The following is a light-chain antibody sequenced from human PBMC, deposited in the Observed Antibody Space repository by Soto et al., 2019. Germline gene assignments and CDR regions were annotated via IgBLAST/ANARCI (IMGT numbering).Light chain of an antibody. CDR3: QQYGASPL. CDR2: GAS. Sequence: EIVLTQSPGTLSLSPGERATLSCRASQSVRSSYLAWYQQKPGQAPRLLIYGASSRATGIPDRFSGSGSGTDFTLTISRLEPEEVAGYYCQQYGASPLFGPGTKVDIK. J-gene: IGKJ3*01. CDR1: QSVRSSY. V-gene: IGKV3-20*01.